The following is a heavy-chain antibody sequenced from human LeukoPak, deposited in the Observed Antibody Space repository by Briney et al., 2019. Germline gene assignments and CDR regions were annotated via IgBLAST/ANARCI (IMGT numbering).Heavy chain of an antibody. CDR1: GYTFTGYY. V-gene: IGHV1-2*02. J-gene: IGHJ4*02. CDR3: AIHTGTNSFFDF. Sequence: ASVKVSCKASGYTFTGYYMHWVRQAPGQGLEWMGWINPNSGGTNYAQKFQGRVTMTRDTSISTAYMELSRLRSDDTAVYYCAIHTGTNSFFDFWGQGTLVTVSS. D-gene: IGHD4-17*01. CDR2: INPNSGGT.